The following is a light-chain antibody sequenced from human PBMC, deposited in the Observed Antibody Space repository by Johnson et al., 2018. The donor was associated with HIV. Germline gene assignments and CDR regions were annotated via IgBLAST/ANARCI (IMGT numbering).Light chain of an antibody. CDR2: ENN. Sequence: QSVLTQPPSMSAAPGQKVTISCSGSSSNIGNNYVSWYQQLPGTAPKLLIYENNKRPSGIPDRFSGSKSGTSATLGITGLQTGDEADYYCGTWDSSLSAGRYVFGTGTKVTVL. V-gene: IGLV1-51*02. CDR3: GTWDSSLSAGRYV. CDR1: SSNIGNNY. J-gene: IGLJ1*01.